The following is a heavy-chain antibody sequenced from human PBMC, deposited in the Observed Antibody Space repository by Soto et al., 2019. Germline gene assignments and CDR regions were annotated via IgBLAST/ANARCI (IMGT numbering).Heavy chain of an antibody. J-gene: IGHJ6*02. Sequence: SETLSLTCAVYGGSFSGYYWSWIRQPPGKGLEWIGDINHSGSTNYNPSLKSRVTISVDTSKNQFSLKLSSVTAADTAVYYCARALRYFDWPSGYYYGMDGWGQGTTVTVSS. D-gene: IGHD3-9*01. CDR1: GGSFSGYY. V-gene: IGHV4-34*01. CDR3: ARALRYFDWPSGYYYGMDG. CDR2: INHSGST.